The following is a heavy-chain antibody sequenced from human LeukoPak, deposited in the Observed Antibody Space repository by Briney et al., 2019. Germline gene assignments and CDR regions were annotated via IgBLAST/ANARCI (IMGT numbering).Heavy chain of an antibody. D-gene: IGHD4-23*01. Sequence: PGGSLRLSCAASGFTFSSYGMHWVRQAPGKGLEWVAVISYDGSNKYYADSVKGRFTISRDNSKNTLYLQMNSLRAEDTAVYYCAKDLSYGGNPDFDYWGQGTLVTVSS. J-gene: IGHJ4*02. V-gene: IGHV3-30*18. CDR3: AKDLSYGGNPDFDY. CDR2: ISYDGSNK. CDR1: GFTFSSYG.